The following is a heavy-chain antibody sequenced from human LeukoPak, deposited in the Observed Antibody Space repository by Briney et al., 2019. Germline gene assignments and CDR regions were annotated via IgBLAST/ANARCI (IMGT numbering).Heavy chain of an antibody. D-gene: IGHD3-16*01. J-gene: IGHJ4*02. CDR3: AGNQFGFGRN. CDR1: GYTFTSYD. CDR2: VNPKSGDT. V-gene: IGHV1-8*01. Sequence: GASVKVSCKASGYTFTSYDINWVRQAPGHGLEWRGWVNPKSGDTRYAQKFQGRVTMTRDTSISTAYMELSSLTSEVTAVYYCAGNQFGFGRNWGQGTLVTVSS.